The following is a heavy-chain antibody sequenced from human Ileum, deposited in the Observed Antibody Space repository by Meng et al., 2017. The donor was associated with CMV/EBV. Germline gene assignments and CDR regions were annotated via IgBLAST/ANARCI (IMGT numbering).Heavy chain of an antibody. CDR3: ARDMDSPYFDY. CDR1: GFTFRTYS. V-gene: IGHV3-21*01. CDR2: ISTSSNYI. D-gene: IGHD2-2*03. J-gene: IGHJ4*02. Sequence: GESLKISCAASGFTFRTYSMNWDRQAPRKGLEWVSFISTSSNYIYYSDSVKGRFTISRDNAKNSLYLQMNSLRAEDTAVYYCARDMDSPYFDYWGQGALVTVSS.